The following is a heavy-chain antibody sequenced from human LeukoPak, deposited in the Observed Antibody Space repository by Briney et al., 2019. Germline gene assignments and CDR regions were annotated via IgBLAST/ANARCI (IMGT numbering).Heavy chain of an antibody. Sequence: QSGGSLRLSCAASGFTFSSYAMSWVRQAPGKGLEWVSYISSSSTIYYADSVKGRFTISRDNSKNTLYLQMNSLRAEDTAVYYCAKDRGGIAAAPGYWGQGTLVTVSS. CDR3: AKDRGGIAAAPGY. V-gene: IGHV3-23*01. D-gene: IGHD6-13*01. J-gene: IGHJ4*02. CDR2: ISSSSTI. CDR1: GFTFSSYA.